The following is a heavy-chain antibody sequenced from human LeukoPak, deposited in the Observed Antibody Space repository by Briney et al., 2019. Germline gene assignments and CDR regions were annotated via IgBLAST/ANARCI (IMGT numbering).Heavy chain of an antibody. J-gene: IGHJ6*02. CDR2: ISSSSSTI. V-gene: IGHV3-48*04. D-gene: IGHD3-22*01. CDR1: GFTFSSYS. CDR3: ARQAMIVASYGLDV. Sequence: GGSLRLSCAASGFTFSSYSMNWVRQAPGKGLEWVSYISSSSSTIYYADSVKGRFTISRDNAKNSLYLQMNSLRAEDTAVYYCARQAMIVASYGLDVWGQGTTVTVSS.